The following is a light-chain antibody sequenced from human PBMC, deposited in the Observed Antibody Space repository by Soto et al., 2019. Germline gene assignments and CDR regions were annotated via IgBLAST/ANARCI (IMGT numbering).Light chain of an antibody. Sequence: DIQMTQSPSSLSASGGDRVTITCRASQNFRNSLNWYQQKPGDAPKLLIYAASTLQGSVPSSFSGSGSGTDFTLTIGILQHEDFATYHCQQGHSTPYTFGQGTRLEI. CDR1: QNFRNS. CDR3: QQGHSTPYT. J-gene: IGKJ2*01. CDR2: AAS. V-gene: IGKV1-39*01.